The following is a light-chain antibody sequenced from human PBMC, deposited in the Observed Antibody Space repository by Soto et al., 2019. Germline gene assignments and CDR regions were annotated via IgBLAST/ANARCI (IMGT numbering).Light chain of an antibody. Sequence: QSVLTQPASLSGSPGQSITISRTGTISDIGGYNYVSWYQQHPDKAPKLMIYGVSNRPPGVSDRFSGSKSGNTASLTISGLQAEDEADYYCSSYRSSGPTYVFGTGTKVTVL. CDR1: ISDIGGYNY. CDR2: GVS. V-gene: IGLV2-14*01. CDR3: SSYRSSGPTYV. J-gene: IGLJ1*01.